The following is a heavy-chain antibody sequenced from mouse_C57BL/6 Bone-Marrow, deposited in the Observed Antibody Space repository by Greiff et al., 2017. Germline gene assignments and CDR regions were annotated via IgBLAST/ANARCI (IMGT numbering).Heavy chain of an antibody. J-gene: IGHJ3*01. CDR3: AKRARWLRGFAY. CDR2: IHPNSGST. CDR1: GYTFTSYW. D-gene: IGHD2-2*01. V-gene: IGHV1-64*01. Sequence: VQLQQPGAELVKPGASVKLSCKASGYTFTSYWMHWVKQRPGQGLEWIGMIHPNSGSTNYNEKFKSKATLTVDKSSSTAYMQLSSLTSEDSAVYYCAKRARWLRGFAYWGQGTLATVSA.